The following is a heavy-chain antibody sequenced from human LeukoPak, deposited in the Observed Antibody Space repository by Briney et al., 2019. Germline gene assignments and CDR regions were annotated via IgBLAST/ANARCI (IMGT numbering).Heavy chain of an antibody. CDR2: ISSSGSTI. V-gene: IGHV3-48*03. CDR3: AKRTYDSSGYTFGY. J-gene: IGHJ4*02. CDR1: GFTFSSYE. D-gene: IGHD3-22*01. Sequence: GGSLRLSCAASGFTFSSYEMNWVRQAPGKGLEWVSYISSSGSTIYYADSVKGRFTISRDNAKNPLYLQMNSLRAEDTAVYYCAKRTYDSSGYTFGYWGQGTLVTVSS.